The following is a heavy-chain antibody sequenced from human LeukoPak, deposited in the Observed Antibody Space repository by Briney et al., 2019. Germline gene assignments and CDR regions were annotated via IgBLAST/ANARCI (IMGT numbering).Heavy chain of an antibody. CDR2: IYHSGST. CDR3: ARQYQLLYPDY. D-gene: IGHD2-2*02. J-gene: IGHJ4*02. CDR1: GYSINSDYN. V-gene: IGHV4-38-2*01. Sequence: SGTLSLTCAVSGYSINSDYNWGWIRPPPGKGPEGIGIIYHSGSTYYNPSLKSRVTISVDTSKNQFSLKLTSVTAADTAVYYCARQYQLLYPDYWGQGTLVTVSS.